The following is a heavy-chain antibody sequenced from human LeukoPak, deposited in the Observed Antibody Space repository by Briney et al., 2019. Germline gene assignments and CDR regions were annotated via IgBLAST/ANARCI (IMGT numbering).Heavy chain of an antibody. V-gene: IGHV3-49*04. Sequence: GGSLRLSCTASGFTCGDYAMSWVRQAPGEGLEWVGFIRSKAYGGTTEYAASVKGRFTISRDDSKSIAYLQMNSLRAEDTALYYCARAGSWYESSDAEYYFDYWGQGTLVTVSS. CDR2: IRSKAYGGTT. J-gene: IGHJ4*02. CDR1: GFTCGDYA. D-gene: IGHD6-13*01. CDR3: ARAGSWYESSDAEYYFDY.